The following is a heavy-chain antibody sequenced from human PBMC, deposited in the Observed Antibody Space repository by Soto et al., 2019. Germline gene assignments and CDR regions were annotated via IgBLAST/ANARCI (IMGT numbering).Heavy chain of an antibody. CDR2: ISYDGSNK. CDR1: GFTFSSYG. Sequence: GGSLRLSCAASGFTFSSYGMHWVRQAPGKGLEWVAVISYDGSNKYYADSVKGRFTISRDNSKNTLYLQMNSLRAEDTAVYYCAKDYYDSSGYYSHTFDYWGQGTLVTVSS. V-gene: IGHV3-30*18. J-gene: IGHJ4*02. D-gene: IGHD3-22*01. CDR3: AKDYYDSSGYYSHTFDY.